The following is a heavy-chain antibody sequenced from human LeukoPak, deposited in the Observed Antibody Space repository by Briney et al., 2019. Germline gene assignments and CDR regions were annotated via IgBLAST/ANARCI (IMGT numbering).Heavy chain of an antibody. CDR2: ISSSSSYI. J-gene: IGHJ6*03. CDR1: GFTFSSYS. V-gene: IGHV3-21*01. D-gene: IGHD2/OR15-2a*01. CDR3: AREESDYYYYMDV. Sequence: GGSLRLSCAASGFTFSSYSINWVRQAPGKGLEWVSSISSSSSYIYYADSVKGRFTISRDNAKNSLYLQMNSLRAEDTAVYYCAREESDYYYYMDVWGKGTTVTVSS.